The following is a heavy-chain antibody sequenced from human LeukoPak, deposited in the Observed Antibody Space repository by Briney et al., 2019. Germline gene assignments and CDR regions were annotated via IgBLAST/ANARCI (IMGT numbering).Heavy chain of an antibody. CDR1: GYTFTGYY. J-gene: IGHJ4*02. CDR3: ATAIDYYDSSGLDY. Sequence: ASVKVSCKASGYTFTGYYVHWVRQAPGQGLEWMGRIIPILGIANYAQKFQGRVAITADKSTSTAYMELSSLRSEDTAVYYCATAIDYYDSSGLDYWGQGTLVTVSS. D-gene: IGHD3-22*01. CDR2: IIPILGIA. V-gene: IGHV1-69*02.